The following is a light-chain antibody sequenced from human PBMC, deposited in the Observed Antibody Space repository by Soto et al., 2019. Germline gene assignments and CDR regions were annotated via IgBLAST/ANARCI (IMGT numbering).Light chain of an antibody. CDR1: SSDIGGYNY. J-gene: IGLJ1*01. Sequence: QWSLSQPASVSGSPGQSITISCTGTSSDIGGYNYVSWYQQHPGKAPKVMIYDVSNRPSGVSNRFSGSKSGNTASLTISGLQAEDEADYYCKSFTSSGTYVFGSGTKLTVL. CDR3: KSFTSSGTYV. CDR2: DVS. V-gene: IGLV2-14*01.